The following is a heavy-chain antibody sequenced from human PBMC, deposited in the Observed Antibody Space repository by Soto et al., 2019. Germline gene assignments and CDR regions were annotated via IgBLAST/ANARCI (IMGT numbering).Heavy chain of an antibody. V-gene: IGHV3-48*01. J-gene: IGHJ6*03. CDR3: ARTARITIFGVVIRDYYYYMDV. CDR1: GFTFSSYS. D-gene: IGHD3-3*01. CDR2: ISSSGSTV. Sequence: GGSLRLSCAASGFTFSSYSMNWVPQAPGKGREGVSNISSSGSTVYYADSVKGRFTISRDNAKNSRYLQMNSLRAEDTAVYYCARTARITIFGVVIRDYYYYMDVWGKGTTVTVSS.